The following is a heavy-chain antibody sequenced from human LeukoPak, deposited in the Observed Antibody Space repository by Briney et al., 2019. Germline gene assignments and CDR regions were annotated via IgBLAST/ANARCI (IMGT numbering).Heavy chain of an antibody. CDR2: IDPNSGGT. V-gene: IGHV1-2*02. D-gene: IGHD2-21*01. CDR1: GYTFTGYY. Sequence: ASVKVSCKASGYTFTGYYMHWVRQAPGQGLEWMGWIDPNSGGTNYAQKFQGRVTMTRDTSISTAYMELSRLRSDDTAVYDCARHVGYSTNWFDPWGQGTLVTLSS. J-gene: IGHJ5*02. CDR3: ARHVGYSTNWFDP.